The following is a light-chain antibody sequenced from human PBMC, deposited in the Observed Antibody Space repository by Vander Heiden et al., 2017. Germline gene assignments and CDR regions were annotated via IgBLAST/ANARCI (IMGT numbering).Light chain of an antibody. V-gene: IGKV1-13*02. CDR1: KDITSA. Sequence: IQLTQSPSSLFASVGDRVTITCRASKDITSALAWYQQKARKAPKLLIYDASSLESGVPSRFSGSGSGTDFTLTISSLQPEDFATYYCQQFNSYPLTFCGGTKVEIK. CDR3: QQFNSYPLT. J-gene: IGKJ4*01. CDR2: DAS.